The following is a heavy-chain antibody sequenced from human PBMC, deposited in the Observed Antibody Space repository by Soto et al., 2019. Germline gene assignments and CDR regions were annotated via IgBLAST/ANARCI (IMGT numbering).Heavy chain of an antibody. J-gene: IGHJ4*02. Sequence: PSETLSLTCPVSGGSISSYYWSWIRQPPGKGLEWIGYIYYSGSTNYNPSLKSRVTISVDTSKNQFSLKLSSVTAADTAVYYCASSKNYGDFIDYWGQGTLVTVSS. CDR2: IYYSGST. CDR1: GGSISSYY. D-gene: IGHD4-17*01. V-gene: IGHV4-59*01. CDR3: ASSKNYGDFIDY.